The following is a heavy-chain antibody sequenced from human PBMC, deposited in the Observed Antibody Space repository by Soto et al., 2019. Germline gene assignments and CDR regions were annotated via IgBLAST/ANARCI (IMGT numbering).Heavy chain of an antibody. CDR1: GFTFSSYA. D-gene: IGHD3-3*01. J-gene: IGHJ6*03. V-gene: IGHV3-23*01. Sequence: HPGGSLRLSCAASGFTFSSYAMSWVRQAPGKGLEWVSAIRGSGDSTYYADSVKGRFTISRDNSKNALYLQMNSLRAEDTAVYYCAKGPSQRFLVPLDYVDVWGKGTTVTVSS. CDR3: AKGPSQRFLVPLDYVDV. CDR2: IRGSGDST.